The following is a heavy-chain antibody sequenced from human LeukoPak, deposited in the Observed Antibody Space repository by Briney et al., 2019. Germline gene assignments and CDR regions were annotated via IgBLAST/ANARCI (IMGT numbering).Heavy chain of an antibody. V-gene: IGHV3-30*18. D-gene: IGHD6-19*01. CDR2: ISYDGNNK. CDR3: AKVTPGIAVAGTFPDY. CDR1: GFTFSSYG. Sequence: PGRSLRLSCAASGFTFSSYGMHWVRQAPGKGLEWVAVISYDGNNKYYADSVKGRFTISRDNSKNTLYLQMNSLRAEDTAVYYCAKVTPGIAVAGTFPDYWGQGTLVTVSS. J-gene: IGHJ4*02.